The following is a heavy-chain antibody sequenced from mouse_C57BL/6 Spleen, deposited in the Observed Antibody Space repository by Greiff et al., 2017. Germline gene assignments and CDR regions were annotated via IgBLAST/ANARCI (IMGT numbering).Heavy chain of an antibody. CDR1: GFTFSSYA. CDR2: ISDGGSYT. J-gene: IGHJ1*03. CDR3: ARDRDSYGNYVYWYFDV. V-gene: IGHV5-4*01. Sequence: EVQGVESGGGLVKPGGSLKLSCAASGFTFSSYAMSWVRQTPEKRLEWVATISDGGSYTYYPDNVKGRFTISRDNAKNNLYLQMSHLKSEDTAMYYCARDRDSYGNYVYWYFDVWGTGTTVTVSS. D-gene: IGHD2-1*01.